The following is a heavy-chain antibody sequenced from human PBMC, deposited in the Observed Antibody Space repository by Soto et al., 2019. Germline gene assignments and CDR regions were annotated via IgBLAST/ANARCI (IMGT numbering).Heavy chain of an antibody. J-gene: IGHJ5*02. D-gene: IGHD4-4*01. CDR1: GGSVSSSGYF. CDR3: SRHPDIYSSHALGWFDP. CDR2: VSHTGKT. V-gene: IGHV4-39*01. Sequence: PSETLSLTCTVSGGSVSSSGYFWGWIRRPPGKGLEWIGSVSHTGKTYFHSSLKTRVTISLATSKNQFSLSLSSVTAADTAVYYCSRHPDIYSSHALGWFDPWGQGALVTVSS.